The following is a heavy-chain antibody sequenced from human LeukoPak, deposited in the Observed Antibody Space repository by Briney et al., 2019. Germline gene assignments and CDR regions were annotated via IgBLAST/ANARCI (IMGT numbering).Heavy chain of an antibody. CDR2: IYYSGST. CDR1: GGSISSYY. V-gene: IGHV4-59*08. Sequence: SETLSLTCTVSGGSISSYYWSWIRQPPGKGLEWIGYIYYSGSTNYNPSLKSRVTISVDTSKNQFSLKPSSVTAADTAVYYCARHQALVWFGDVDWFDPWGQGTLVTVSS. CDR3: ARHQALVWFGDVDWFDP. J-gene: IGHJ5*02. D-gene: IGHD3-10*01.